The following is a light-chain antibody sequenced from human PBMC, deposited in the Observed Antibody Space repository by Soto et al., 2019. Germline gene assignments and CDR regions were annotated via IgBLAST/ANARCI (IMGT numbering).Light chain of an antibody. V-gene: IGKV3-15*01. Sequence: EIVMTQSPATLSVSPGARATLSCRASQSVSSNLAWYQQKPGQAPRLLISGASTRATGIPARFSGSGSETEFTLTISSLQSEDFAVYYCQQYNAWPRTFGQGTKVEIK. J-gene: IGKJ1*01. CDR2: GAS. CDR3: QQYNAWPRT. CDR1: QSVSSN.